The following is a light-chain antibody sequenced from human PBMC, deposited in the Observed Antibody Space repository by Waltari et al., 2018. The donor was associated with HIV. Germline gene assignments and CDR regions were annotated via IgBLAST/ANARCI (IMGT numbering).Light chain of an antibody. CDR2: GAS. J-gene: IGKJ5*01. Sequence: CRASRSVSSISVVWYQQKPGQAPRRLIDGASSSAPGIPYRFSGSGSGTDFTLTISRLDPEDFAVFYCQHYGSSVTFGQGTRLEIK. V-gene: IGKV3-20*01. CDR1: RSVSSIS. CDR3: QHYGSSVT.